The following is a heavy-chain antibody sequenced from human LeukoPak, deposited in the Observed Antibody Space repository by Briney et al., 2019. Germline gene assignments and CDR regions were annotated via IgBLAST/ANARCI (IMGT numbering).Heavy chain of an antibody. D-gene: IGHD3-10*01. J-gene: IGHJ4*02. CDR1: GGSMSSYY. V-gene: IGHV4-59*08. CDR2: IYYSGST. Sequence: SETLSLTCTVSGGSMSSYYWSWIRQPPGKGLEWIGYIYYSGSTNYNPSLKSRVTISVDTSKNQFSLKLSSVTAADTAVYYCARHYYGSESTLDYWGQGTLVTVSS. CDR3: ARHYYGSESTLDY.